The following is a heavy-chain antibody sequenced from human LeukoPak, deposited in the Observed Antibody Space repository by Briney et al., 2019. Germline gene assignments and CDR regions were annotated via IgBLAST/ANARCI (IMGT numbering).Heavy chain of an antibody. CDR2: IRSRANSYVT. CDR3: TRHSDTYCSRANCYVDNFYGLDV. J-gene: IGHJ6*02. D-gene: IGHD2-2*01. Sequence: PGGSLRLSCAASGFTFSGSAIHWVRQASGKGLEWVGRIRSRANSYVTAYAAAVTGRLIISRDDSSDTAYLQMNSLTTEDTAVYYCTRHSDTYCSRANCYVDNFYGLDVWGQGTRVTVSS. V-gene: IGHV3-73*01. CDR1: GFTFSGSA.